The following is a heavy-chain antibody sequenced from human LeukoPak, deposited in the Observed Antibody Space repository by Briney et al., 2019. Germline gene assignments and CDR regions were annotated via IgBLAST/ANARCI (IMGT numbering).Heavy chain of an antibody. Sequence: ASVKVSCKAAGYTFSSYYMHWVRQAPGQGLEWMGIINPSGGTKTYAQKFQGRVTMTGDISTSSIYMELSSLRSEDTAVYYCVRDGYNHGSNWFDPWGQGTLVTVSS. CDR3: VRDGYNHGSNWFDP. CDR2: INPSGGTK. J-gene: IGHJ5*02. CDR1: GYTFSSYY. D-gene: IGHD5-18*01. V-gene: IGHV1-46*01.